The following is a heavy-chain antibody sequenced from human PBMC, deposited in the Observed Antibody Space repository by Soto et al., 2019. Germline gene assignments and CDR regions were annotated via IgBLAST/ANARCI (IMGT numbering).Heavy chain of an antibody. CDR3: ARHEGYTYGAPSGAFDI. Sequence: LETLSLTCTVSGASINTNDHYWAWIRRPPGKGLEWLGSIYYSGNSYYTPSLKSRVTISVDTSKNKFSLKLRSVTAADTAVYYCARHEGYTYGAPSGAFDIWGPGTMVTVSS. D-gene: IGHD5-18*01. J-gene: IGHJ3*02. CDR2: IYYSGNS. V-gene: IGHV4-39*01. CDR1: GASINTNDHY.